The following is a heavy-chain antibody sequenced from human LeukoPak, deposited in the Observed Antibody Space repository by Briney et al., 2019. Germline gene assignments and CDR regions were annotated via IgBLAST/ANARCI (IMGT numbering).Heavy chain of an antibody. D-gene: IGHD2-15*01. V-gene: IGHV5-51*01. CDR3: ARQAGDRWSPFDY. J-gene: IGHJ4*02. CDR2: IYPGNSDA. Sequence: GASLKISCKVSGYTFNTNWIGWVRQMPGKGLEWMGIIYPGNSDATYSPSSEGQVTISADKSISTAYLQWTSLKASDTAIYYCARQAGDRWSPFDYWGQGTRVTVSS. CDR1: GYTFNTNW.